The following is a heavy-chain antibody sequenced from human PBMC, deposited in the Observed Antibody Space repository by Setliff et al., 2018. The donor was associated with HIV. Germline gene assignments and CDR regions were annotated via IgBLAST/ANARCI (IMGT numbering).Heavy chain of an antibody. CDR1: GYTFTDNY. V-gene: IGHV1-2*02. CDR2: INSASGGT. Sequence: GASVKVSCKASGYTFTDNYIHWVRQAPGQGLEWMAWINSASGGTNYAQNFQGRVTVTRDTSINTVYLEVNGLKSDDTAVYYCAADRPEDCSGGECLAFGQEWGQGTLVTVSS. D-gene: IGHD2-21*01. CDR3: AADRPEDCSGGECLAFGQE. J-gene: IGHJ4*02.